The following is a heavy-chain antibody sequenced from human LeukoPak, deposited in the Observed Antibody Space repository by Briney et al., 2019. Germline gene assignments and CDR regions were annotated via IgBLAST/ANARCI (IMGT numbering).Heavy chain of an antibody. D-gene: IGHD3-22*01. CDR2: ISYDGSNK. V-gene: IGHV3-30*01. J-gene: IGHJ4*02. CDR1: GFTFSNYA. Sequence: GRSLRLSCAASGFTFSNYAMHWVRQAPGKGLEWVAVISYDGSNKYYADSVKSRFTISRDNSKNTLYLQMNSLRAEDTAVYYCARQRTNYDSSGYYHEYYFDYWGQGTLVTVSS. CDR3: ARQRTNYDSSGYYHEYYFDY.